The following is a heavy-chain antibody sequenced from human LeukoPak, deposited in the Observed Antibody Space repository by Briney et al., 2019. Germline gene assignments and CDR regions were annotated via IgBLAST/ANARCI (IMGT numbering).Heavy chain of an antibody. Sequence: PTFAVYGGAFRGFYRGLIPPPPRKGVEWVGGINHSGSTNYNPSLKSRVTISVDTSKNQFSLKLSSVTAADTAVYYCARGYCSGGSCYSWFDPWGQGTLVTVSS. J-gene: IGHJ5*02. CDR1: GGAFRGFY. D-gene: IGHD2-15*01. CDR3: ARGYCSGGSCYSWFDP. V-gene: IGHV4-34*01. CDR2: INHSGST.